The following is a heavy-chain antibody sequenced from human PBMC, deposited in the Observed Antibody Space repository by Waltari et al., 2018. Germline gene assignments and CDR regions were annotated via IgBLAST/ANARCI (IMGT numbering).Heavy chain of an antibody. CDR1: GGSISGGNPF. J-gene: IGHJ5*01. D-gene: IGHD3-16*02. Sequence: QLQLQESGPGLVKPSETLSLTCTFSGGSISGGNPFWDWIRQPPGEGLAWIGRISGSGSTRYNPSLRSRVTISVDTPKKDQFSLRLSSVTAADTAVYFCARHADRGPSICGFDSWGQGTLVTVSS. CDR3: ARHADRGPSICGFDS. V-gene: IGHV4-39*01. CDR2: ISGSGST.